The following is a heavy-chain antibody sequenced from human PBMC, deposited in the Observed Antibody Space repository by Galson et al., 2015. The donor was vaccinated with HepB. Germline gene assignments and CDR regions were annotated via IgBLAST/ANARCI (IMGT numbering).Heavy chain of an antibody. J-gene: IGHJ4*02. CDR2: TYYRSKWYN. V-gene: IGHV6-1*01. Sequence: CAISGDSVSRNTASWNWIRQSPSRGLEWLGRTYYRSKWYNDYAVSVKSRITINPDTSKNQFSLQLNSVTPEDTAVYYCARGGTTHFDYWGQGTLVTVSS. D-gene: IGHD1-7*01. CDR3: ARGGTTHFDY. CDR1: GDSVSRNTAS.